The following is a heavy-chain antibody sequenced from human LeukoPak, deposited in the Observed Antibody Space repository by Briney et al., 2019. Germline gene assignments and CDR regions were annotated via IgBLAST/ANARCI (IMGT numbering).Heavy chain of an antibody. V-gene: IGHV3-30*04. CDR3: AREGYCSSTSCYASGTYYFDY. J-gene: IGHJ4*02. D-gene: IGHD2-2*01. CDR1: GFTFSSYA. CDR2: ISYDGSNK. Sequence: GRSLRLSCAASGFTFSSYAMHWVRQAPGKGLEWVAVISYDGSNKYYADSVKGRFTISRDNSKNTLYLQMNSLRAEDAAVYYCAREGYCSSTSCYASGTYYFDYWGQGTLVTVSS.